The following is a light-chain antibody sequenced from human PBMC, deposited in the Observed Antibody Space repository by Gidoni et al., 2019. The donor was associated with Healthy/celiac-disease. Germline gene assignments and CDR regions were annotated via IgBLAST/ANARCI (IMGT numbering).Light chain of an antibody. CDR1: QGISSY. V-gene: IGKV1-8*01. CDR3: QQYYSYPYT. CDR2: AAS. Sequence: IRMTQSPSSFSASTGDRVTITCRASQGISSYLAWYQQKPGKAPKLLIYAASTLQSGVPSRFSGSGSGTDFTLTISCLQSEDFATYYCQQYYSYPYTFGQGTKLEIK. J-gene: IGKJ2*01.